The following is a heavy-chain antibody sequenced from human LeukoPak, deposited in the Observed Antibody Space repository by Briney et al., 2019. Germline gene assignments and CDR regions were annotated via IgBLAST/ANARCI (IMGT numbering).Heavy chain of an antibody. CDR2: ISHSGSP. D-gene: IGHD6-13*01. V-gene: IGHV4-4*02. CDR1: GGSISSGKW. CDR3: ARVAAAGYSLAC. Sequence: SGTLSLTCGVSGGSISSGKWWSWVRQPPGKGLEWIGEISHSGSPNYNPSLKSRLTISVDLPKNQFSLDLRSVTAADTAVYYCARVAAAGYSLACWGQGTLVTVSS. J-gene: IGHJ4*02.